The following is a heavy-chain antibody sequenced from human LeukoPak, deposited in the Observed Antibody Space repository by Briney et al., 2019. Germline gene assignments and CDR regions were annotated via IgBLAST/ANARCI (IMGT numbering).Heavy chain of an antibody. CDR3: ARGESRGYSSSWYVLDY. CDR1: GGSISSGGYY. Sequence: PSETLSLTCTVSGGSISSGGYYWSWIRQPPGKGLEWIGYIYHSGSTYYNPSLKSRVTISVDRSKNQFSLKLSSVTAADTAVYYCARGESRGYSSSWYVLDYWGQGTLVTVSS. D-gene: IGHD6-13*01. CDR2: IYHSGST. V-gene: IGHV4-30-2*01. J-gene: IGHJ4*02.